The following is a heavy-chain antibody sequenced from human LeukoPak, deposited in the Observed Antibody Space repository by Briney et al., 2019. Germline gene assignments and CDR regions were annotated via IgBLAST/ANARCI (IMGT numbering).Heavy chain of an antibody. CDR1: GGTFSSYA. CDR3: ARGYYYDGRCYLL. V-gene: IGHV1-69*04. J-gene: IGHJ4*02. D-gene: IGHD3-22*01. Sequence: ASVKVSCKASGGTFSSYAISWVRQAPGQGLEWMGRIIPILGIANYAQKFQGRVTITADKSTSTAYMELSSLRSEDTAVYYCARGYYYDGRCYLLWRQGPLVTVSS. CDR2: IIPILGIA.